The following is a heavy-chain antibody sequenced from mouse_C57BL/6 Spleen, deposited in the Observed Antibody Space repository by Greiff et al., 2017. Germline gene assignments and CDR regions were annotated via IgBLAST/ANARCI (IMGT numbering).Heavy chain of an antibody. CDR2: IYPSDSET. CDR3: ARSELAVYAMDY. D-gene: IGHD3-3*01. Sequence: QVQLKQPGAELVRPGSSVKLSCKASGYTFTSYWMDWVKQRPGQGLEWIGNIYPSDSETHYNQKFKDKATLTVDKSSSTAYMQLSSLTSEDSAVYYCARSELAVYAMDYWGQGTSVTVSS. CDR1: GYTFTSYW. V-gene: IGHV1-61*01. J-gene: IGHJ4*01.